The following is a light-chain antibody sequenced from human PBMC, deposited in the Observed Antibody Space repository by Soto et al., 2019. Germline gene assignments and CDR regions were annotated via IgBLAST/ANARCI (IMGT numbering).Light chain of an antibody. J-gene: IGKJ2*01. CDR1: QSVSTN. Sequence: EAVMTQSPATLSVSPGERATLSCRASQSVSTNLAWYQQTPGQAPRLLIYGASTRATGIPVRFSGSGSGTEFTLTISSLQSEDFAVYYCQQYNNWPPKFTFGQGTKLEIK. V-gene: IGKV3-15*01. CDR2: GAS. CDR3: QQYNNWPPKFT.